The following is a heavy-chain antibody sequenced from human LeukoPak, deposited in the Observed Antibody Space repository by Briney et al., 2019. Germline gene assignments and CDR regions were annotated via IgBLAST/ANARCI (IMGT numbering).Heavy chain of an antibody. V-gene: IGHV3-21*01. CDR2: IASSSTYI. J-gene: IGHJ3*02. Sequence: GGSLRLSCVVSGFTFSTYSMNWVRQAPGKGLEWVSFIASSSTYIYYADSVKGRFTISRDNAKNSLYLQMNSLRAEDTAVYYCARNSIDGYCSGGSCPRGAFDIWGQGTMVTVSS. D-gene: IGHD2-15*01. CDR1: GFTFSTYS. CDR3: ARNSIDGYCSGGSCPRGAFDI.